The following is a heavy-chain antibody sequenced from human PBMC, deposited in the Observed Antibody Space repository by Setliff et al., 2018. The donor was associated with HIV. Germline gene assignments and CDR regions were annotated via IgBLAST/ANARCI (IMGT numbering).Heavy chain of an antibody. CDR1: GYTFSSYW. V-gene: IGHV3-7*05. CDR2: IQQHGSEI. Sequence: GGSLRLSCAASGYTFSSYWMAWVRQCPGKGLEWVANIQQHGSEIHYVASVEGRFTISRDNAKNSLYLQMNSLRAEDTAVYYCARDYVWGRRAFDIWGPGTMVTVSS. J-gene: IGHJ3*02. D-gene: IGHD3-16*01. CDR3: ARDYVWGRRAFDI.